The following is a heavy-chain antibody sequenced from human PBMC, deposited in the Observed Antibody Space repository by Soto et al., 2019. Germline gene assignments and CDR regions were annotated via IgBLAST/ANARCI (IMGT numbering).Heavy chain of an antibody. Sequence: QVQLQESGPGLVKPSETLSLTCTVSGGSISSYYWSWIRQPPGKGLEWIGYIYYSGSTNYNPSLKSRVTISVDTSKNQFSLKLSSVTAADTAVYYCARVNSTTVTNYYFDYWGQGTLVTVSS. CDR1: GGSISSYY. J-gene: IGHJ4*02. CDR2: IYYSGST. V-gene: IGHV4-59*01. D-gene: IGHD4-17*01. CDR3: ARVNSTTVTNYYFDY.